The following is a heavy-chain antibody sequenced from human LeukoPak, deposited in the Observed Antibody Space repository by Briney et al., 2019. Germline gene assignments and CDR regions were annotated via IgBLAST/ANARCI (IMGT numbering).Heavy chain of an antibody. CDR1: GGSISSSSYY. CDR3: ACQPLQFGYFDY. V-gene: IGHV4-39*07. D-gene: IGHD1-14*01. CDR2: IYYSGST. Sequence: SETLSLTCTVSGGSISSSSYYWGWIRQPPGKGLEWIGSIYYSGSTYYNPSLKSRVTISVDTSKNQFSLKLSSVTAADTAVYYCACQPLQFGYFDYWGQGTLVTVSS. J-gene: IGHJ4*02.